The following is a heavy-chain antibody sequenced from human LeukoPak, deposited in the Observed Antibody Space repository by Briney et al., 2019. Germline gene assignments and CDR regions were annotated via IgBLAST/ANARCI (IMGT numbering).Heavy chain of an antibody. CDR1: GYTFTSYG. J-gene: IGHJ6*03. CDR3: ARYSSSWYGYYYYMDV. D-gene: IGHD6-13*01. CDR2: ISAYNGNT. Sequence: ASVKVSCKASGYTFTSYGISWVRQAPGQGLEWMGWISAYNGNTNYAQKLQGRFTMTTDTSTSTAYMELSSLRSDDTAVYYCARYSSSWYGYYYYMDVWGKGTTVTVSS. V-gene: IGHV1-18*01.